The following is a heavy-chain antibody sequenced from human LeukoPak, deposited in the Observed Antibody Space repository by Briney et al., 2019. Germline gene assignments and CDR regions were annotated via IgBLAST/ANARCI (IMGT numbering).Heavy chain of an antibody. J-gene: IGHJ3*02. CDR3: ARDGELYSGSKGLFDI. CDR1: GYTFSSYG. V-gene: IGHV1-18*01. Sequence: GASVKVSCKASGYTFSSYGISWVRQAPGQGLDWMGWISAINGNTNYAQKLQGRVTMTTDTSTSTAYMELRSLRSDDTAVYYCARDGELYSGSKGLFDIWGQGTMVTVSS. D-gene: IGHD1-26*01. CDR2: ISAINGNT.